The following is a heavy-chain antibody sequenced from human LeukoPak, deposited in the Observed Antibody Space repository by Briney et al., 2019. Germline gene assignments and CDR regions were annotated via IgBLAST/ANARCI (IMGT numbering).Heavy chain of an antibody. CDR2: IIPIFGTA. J-gene: IGHJ6*02. CDR3: ARGSEVAVAGPVWYYYGMDV. V-gene: IGHV1-69*13. Sequence: SVKVSCKASGGTFSSYAISWVRQAPGQGLEWMGGIIPIFGTANYAQKFQGRVTITADESTSTAYMELSSLRSEDTAVYYCARGSEVAVAGPVWYYYGMDVWGQGTSVTVSS. CDR1: GGTFSSYA. D-gene: IGHD6-19*01.